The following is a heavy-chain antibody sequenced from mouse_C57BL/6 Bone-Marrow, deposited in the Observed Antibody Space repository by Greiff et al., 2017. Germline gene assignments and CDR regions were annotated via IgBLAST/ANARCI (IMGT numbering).Heavy chain of an antibody. CDR3: ARLGWLLPYYFDY. D-gene: IGHD2-3*01. CDR1: GYTFTSYW. J-gene: IGHJ2*01. Sequence: VQLQQSGPELVRPGASVKISCKAPGYTFTSYWMQWVRQRPGQGLEWIGEIFPGSGGTYYNEKFKGKATLTVDTSSSTAYMQLSSLTSEDSAVYCCARLGWLLPYYFDYWGQGTTLTVSS. V-gene: IGHV1-56*01. CDR2: IFPGSGGT.